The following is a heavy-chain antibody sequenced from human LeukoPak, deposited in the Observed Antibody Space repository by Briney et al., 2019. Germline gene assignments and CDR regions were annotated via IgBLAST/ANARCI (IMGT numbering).Heavy chain of an antibody. CDR2: MNPNSGNT. CDR3: ARALSLGYCSSTSCNWFYP. CDR1: GYTFTSYD. V-gene: IGHV1-8*01. J-gene: IGHJ5*02. D-gene: IGHD2-2*01. Sequence: ASVKVSCKASGYTFTSYDINWVRQATGQGLEWMGWMNPNSGNTGYAQKFQGRVTMTRNTSISTAYMELSSLRSEDTAVYYCARALSLGYCSSTSCNWFYPWGQRTLVTVSS.